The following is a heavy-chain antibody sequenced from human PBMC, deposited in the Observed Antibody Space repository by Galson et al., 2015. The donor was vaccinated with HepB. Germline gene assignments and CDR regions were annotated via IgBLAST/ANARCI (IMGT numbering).Heavy chain of an antibody. D-gene: IGHD3-22*01. CDR3: ARSSSGPLGYYGMDV. CDR1: GYNFSGYW. Sequence: QSGAEVKKPGESLKISCKGSGYNFSGYWIGWGRQMPGKGLEWMGTLFPGDSHTRYRPAFQGPVTIPADKATAYLQWISLKASDTAMYYCARSSSGPLGYYGMDVWGQGTTVTVSS. J-gene: IGHJ6*02. V-gene: IGHV5-51*03. CDR2: LFPGDSHT.